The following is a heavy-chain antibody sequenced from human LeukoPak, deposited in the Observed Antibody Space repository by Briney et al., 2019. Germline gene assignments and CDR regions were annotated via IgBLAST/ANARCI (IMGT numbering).Heavy chain of an antibody. D-gene: IGHD3-10*01. V-gene: IGHV3-21*01. CDR3: AREDYYGSGSYYSPSNYGMDV. Sequence: GGSLRLSCAVSGFTFSNHPMNWVRQAPGKGLEWVSSISSSSSYIYYADSVKGRFTISRDNAKNSLYLQMNSLRAEDTAVYYCAREDYYGSGSYYSPSNYGMDVWGQGTTVTVSS. CDR2: ISSSSSYI. CDR1: GFTFSNHP. J-gene: IGHJ6*02.